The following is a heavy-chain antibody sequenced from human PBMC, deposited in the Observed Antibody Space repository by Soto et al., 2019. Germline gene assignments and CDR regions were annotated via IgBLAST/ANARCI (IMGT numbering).Heavy chain of an antibody. Sequence: QVQLVQSGAEVKKPGSSVKVSCKASGDTFNFYTINWVRQAPGLGLEWMGRFNPILSFSNSALKFQGRVTLTADKSPSTVYRVLSSLRSEDTAIYYCATSFGSGSRAFDYWGQGALVTVSS. V-gene: IGHV1-69*02. D-gene: IGHD3-10*01. CDR2: FNPILSFS. J-gene: IGHJ4*02. CDR3: ATSFGSGSRAFDY. CDR1: GDTFNFYT.